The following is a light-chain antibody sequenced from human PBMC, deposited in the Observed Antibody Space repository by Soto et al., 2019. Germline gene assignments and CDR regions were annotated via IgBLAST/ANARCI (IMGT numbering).Light chain of an antibody. Sequence: QSALTQPRSVSGSPGQPVTISCTGTSSDVGDYNYVSWYQQYPGKAPKLVIYDVSKRPSGVPDRFSGSKSGNTASLTISGLQAEDEADYYCCSFAGSYTFWVFGGGTKLTVL. J-gene: IGLJ3*02. CDR2: DVS. V-gene: IGLV2-11*01. CDR3: CSFAGSYTFWV. CDR1: SSDVGDYNY.